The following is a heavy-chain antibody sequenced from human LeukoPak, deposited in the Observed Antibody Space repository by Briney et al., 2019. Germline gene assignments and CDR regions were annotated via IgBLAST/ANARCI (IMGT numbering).Heavy chain of an antibody. CDR2: IYYSGST. CDR1: GGSISSYY. J-gene: IGHJ4*02. D-gene: IGHD3-3*01. V-gene: IGHV4-59*08. Sequence: SETLSLTCTVSGGSISSYYWSWIRQPPGKGLEWIGYIYYSGSTNYNPSLKSRVTISVDTSKNQFSLKLSCVTAADTAVYYCARRIPASGPFDYWGQGTLVTVSS. CDR3: ARRIPASGPFDY.